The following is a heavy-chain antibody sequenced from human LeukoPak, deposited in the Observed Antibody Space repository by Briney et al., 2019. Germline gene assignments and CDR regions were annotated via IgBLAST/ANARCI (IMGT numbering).Heavy chain of an antibody. CDR2: INPNSGGT. J-gene: IGHJ3*02. CDR3: ATPGGRGSWAFRAFDI. CDR1: GYTFTNYH. V-gene: IGHV1-2*02. Sequence: GASVKVSCKASGYTFTNYHINWVRQAPGQGLEWMGWINPNSGGTNYAQKFQGRVTVTRDTSISTAYMELSRLRSDDTAVYYCATPGGRGSWAFRAFDIWGQGTMVTVSS. D-gene: IGHD1-26*01.